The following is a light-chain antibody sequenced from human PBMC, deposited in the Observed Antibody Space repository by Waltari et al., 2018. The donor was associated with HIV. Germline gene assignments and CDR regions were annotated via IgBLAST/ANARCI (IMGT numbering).Light chain of an antibody. CDR3: AAWDDSLNGWV. V-gene: IGLV1-44*01. CDR1: GSTSERTT. J-gene: IGLJ3*02. Sequence: QSVLTQPSSASGTPRQRVAIPCSGSGSTSERTTVNGYQQLPGTAPKLIVYSNNQRPSGVPDRISGSKSGTSASLAISGLQSEDEADYYCAAWDDSLNGWVFGGGTKLTVL. CDR2: SNN.